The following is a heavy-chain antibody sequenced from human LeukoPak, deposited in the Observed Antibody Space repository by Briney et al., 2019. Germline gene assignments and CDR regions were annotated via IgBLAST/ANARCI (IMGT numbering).Heavy chain of an antibody. CDR3: AKVLFGVRSDFDY. CDR1: GFTFSSYW. D-gene: IGHD3-3*01. Sequence: PGGSLRLSCAASGFTFSSYWMSWVRQAPGKGLEWVANIKQDGSEKYYVDSVKGRFTISRDNAKNSLYLQMNSLRAEDTAVYYCAKVLFGVRSDFDYWGQGTLVTVSS. V-gene: IGHV3-7*01. CDR2: IKQDGSEK. J-gene: IGHJ4*02.